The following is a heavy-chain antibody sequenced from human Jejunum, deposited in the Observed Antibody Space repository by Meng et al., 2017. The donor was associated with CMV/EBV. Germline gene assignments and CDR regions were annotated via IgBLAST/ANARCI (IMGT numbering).Heavy chain of an antibody. D-gene: IGHD4-17*01. CDR3: ATSAPTDYGDYTYFFDY. CDR1: SLITYW. CDR2: IYPGDSDT. V-gene: IGHV5-51*01. Sequence: SLITYWIGWVRQVPGKGLEWMGIIYPGDSDTRYSPSFQGQVTISADKSISTAYLQWSSLRASDTAMYYCATSAPTDYGDYTYFFDYWGHGTLVTVSS. J-gene: IGHJ4*01.